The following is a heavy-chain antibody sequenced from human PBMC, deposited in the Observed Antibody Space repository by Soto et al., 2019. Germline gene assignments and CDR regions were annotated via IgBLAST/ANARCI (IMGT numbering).Heavy chain of an antibody. CDR3: ARDLAAGNGDY. V-gene: IGHV1-18*01. CDR1: GYTFTSYG. D-gene: IGHD6-13*01. CDR2: ISADNGNT. Sequence: QVQLVQSGAEVKKPGASVKVSCKASGYTFTSYGISRVRPAPGQGPAWMGWISADNGNTTYAQKLQGRVTMTTEASTSRAYMELRRLRSDDTAVYYGARDLAAGNGDYWGKGTLVTVSS. J-gene: IGHJ4*02.